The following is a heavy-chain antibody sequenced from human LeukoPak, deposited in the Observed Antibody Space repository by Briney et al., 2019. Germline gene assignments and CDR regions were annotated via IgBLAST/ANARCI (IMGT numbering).Heavy chain of an antibody. CDR1: GFTFSSYD. CDR3: ARDGYCSGGSCYGMDV. V-gene: IGHV3-13*01. CDR2: IGTAGDT. Sequence: GGSLRLSCAASGFTFSSYDMHWVRQATGKGLEWVSAIGTAGDTYYPGSVKGRFTISRENAKNSLYLQMNSLRAEDTAVYYCARDGYCSGGSCYGMDVWAKGPRSPSP. J-gene: IGHJ6*02. D-gene: IGHD2-15*01.